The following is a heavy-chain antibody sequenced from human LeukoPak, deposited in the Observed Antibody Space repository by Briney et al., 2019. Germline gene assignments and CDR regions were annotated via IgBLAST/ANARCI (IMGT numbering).Heavy chain of an antibody. D-gene: IGHD5-18*01. J-gene: IGHJ4*02. CDR2: IIPILGIA. Sequence: ASVKVSCKASGGTFSSYAISWVRQAPGQGLEWMGRIIPILGIANYAQKFQGRATITADKSTSTAYMELSSLRSEDTAVYYCARREYSYGYVWGQGTLVTVSS. CDR1: GGTFSSYA. V-gene: IGHV1-69*04. CDR3: ARREYSYGYV.